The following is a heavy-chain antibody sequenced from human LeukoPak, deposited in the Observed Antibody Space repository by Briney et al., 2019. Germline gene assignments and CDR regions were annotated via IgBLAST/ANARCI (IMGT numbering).Heavy chain of an antibody. D-gene: IGHD5-18*01. J-gene: IGHJ6*03. CDR2: ISAYNGNT. CDR1: GYTFTSYG. Sequence: ASVKVPCKASGYTFTSYGISWVRQARGQGLEWMGWISAYNGNTNYAQKLQGRVTMTTDTSTSTAYMELRSLRSDDTAVYYCARDPPTTWIQLWPTPYDLDVWGKGTTVTVYS. CDR3: ARDPPTTWIQLWPTPYDLDV. V-gene: IGHV1-18*01.